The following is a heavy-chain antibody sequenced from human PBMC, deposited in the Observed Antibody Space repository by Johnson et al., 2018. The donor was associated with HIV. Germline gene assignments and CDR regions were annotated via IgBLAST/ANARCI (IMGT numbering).Heavy chain of an antibody. CDR1: GLTFGSYP. D-gene: IGHD2-2*01. J-gene: IGHJ3*02. CDR2: ISYDGSDK. CDR3: TRHPPAVVPAATTDAFDI. V-gene: IGHV3-30-3*01. Sequence: QVQLVESGGGVVQPGRSLRLSCAASGLTFGSYPLHWVRQAPGRGLEWVAVISYDGSDKYYANSVKGRFSISRDNSKNTLSLLMNSLREEDTAVYYCTRHPPAVVPAATTDAFDIWGQGTMVTVSS.